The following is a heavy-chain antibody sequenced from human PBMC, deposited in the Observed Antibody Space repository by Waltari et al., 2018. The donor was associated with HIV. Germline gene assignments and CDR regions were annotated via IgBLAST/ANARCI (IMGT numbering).Heavy chain of an antibody. CDR1: GSTFPSYG. CDR3: ARAFGDGYNSNAFDI. D-gene: IGHD5-12*01. CDR2: ISAYNGNT. J-gene: IGHJ3*02. Sequence: QVQLVQSGAAVTKPGASVKVSCKASGSTFPSYGISWVRQAPGQGLEWMGWISAYNGNTNYAQKLQGRVTMTTDTSTSTAYMELRSLRSDDTAGYYCARAFGDGYNSNAFDIWGQGTMVTVSS. V-gene: IGHV1-18*01.